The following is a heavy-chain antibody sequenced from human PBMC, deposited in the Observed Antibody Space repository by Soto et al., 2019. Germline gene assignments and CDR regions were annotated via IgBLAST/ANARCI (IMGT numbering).Heavy chain of an antibody. CDR1: GTIFSSYT. CDR2: IIPILGET. Sequence: QVQLVQSGAEVKKPGSSVRVSCKASGTIFSSYTISWVRQAPGQGLEWMGRIIPILGETNYAQKFQGRVTLTADKSTSTAYMQLNSLRLEDTAVYYCARGLGGRMDDWGQGTTVTVSS. CDR3: ARGLGGRMDD. D-gene: IGHD3-16*01. V-gene: IGHV1-69*08. J-gene: IGHJ6*02.